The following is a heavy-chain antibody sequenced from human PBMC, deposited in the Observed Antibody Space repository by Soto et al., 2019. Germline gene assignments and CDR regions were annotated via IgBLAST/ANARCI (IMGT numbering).Heavy chain of an antibody. J-gene: IGHJ5*02. D-gene: IGHD3-22*01. CDR3: AGDPDSHYNDSHASSYP. V-gene: IGHV1-69*04. CDR1: GGTLNTYT. CDR2: IIPIIGII. Sequence: SVKVSCKASGGTLNTYTISWVRQAPGQGLEWMGRIIPIIGIINYAQKFQGRVTISADKFTGTAYMELTRLRSDDTAVYYCAGDPDSHYNDSHASSYPWGQGTLVTVSS.